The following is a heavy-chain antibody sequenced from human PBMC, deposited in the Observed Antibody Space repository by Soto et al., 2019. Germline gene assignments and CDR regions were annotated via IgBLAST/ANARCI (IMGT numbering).Heavy chain of an antibody. CDR2: ISAYNGNT. D-gene: IGHD3-10*01. CDR1: GYTFTSYG. Sequence: ASVKVSCKASGYTFTSYGISWVRQAPGQGLEWMGWISAYNGNTNYAQKLQGRVTMTTDTSTSTAYMELRSLRSDDTAVYYCARDKHYYGSGSYYFKRYYYYGMDVWGQ. CDR3: ARDKHYYGSGSYYFKRYYYYGMDV. J-gene: IGHJ6*02. V-gene: IGHV1-18*01.